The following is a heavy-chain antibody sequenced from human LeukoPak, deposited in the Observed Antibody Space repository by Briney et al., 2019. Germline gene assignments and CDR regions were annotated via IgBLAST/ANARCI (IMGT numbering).Heavy chain of an antibody. CDR1: GYTFTDYY. J-gene: IGHJ4*02. CDR3: ARSWGDSSGHYTQLDF. Sequence: ASVRLSCKASGYTFTDYYVHWVRQAPGQGLEWVGWINPKSGGTNYAQNFQGRVTMTRDTSISTAYMDLSRLRSDDMAVYYCARSWGDSSGHYTQLDFWGPGNLGSVSS. V-gene: IGHV1-2*02. D-gene: IGHD3-22*01. CDR2: INPKSGGT.